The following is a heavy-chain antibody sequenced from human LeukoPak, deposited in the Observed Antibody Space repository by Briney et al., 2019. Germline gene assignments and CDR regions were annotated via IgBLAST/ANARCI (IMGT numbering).Heavy chain of an antibody. Sequence: GSVKVSCKVSGYTLTELSMHWVRQAPGKGLEWMGGFDPEDGETIYAQKFQGRVTMTEDTSTDTAYMELSSLRSEDTAVYYCATDGAGSSGSYYKSAFDIWGQGTMVTVSS. CDR3: ATDGAGSSGSYYKSAFDI. J-gene: IGHJ3*02. CDR2: FDPEDGET. CDR1: GYTLTELS. V-gene: IGHV1-24*01. D-gene: IGHD3-10*01.